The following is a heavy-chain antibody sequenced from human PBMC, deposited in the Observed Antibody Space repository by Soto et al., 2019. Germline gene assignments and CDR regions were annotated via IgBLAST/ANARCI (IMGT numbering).Heavy chain of an antibody. J-gene: IGHJ4*02. CDR2: VYYTGST. CDR1: GGSISGSY. Sequence: SDTLSLTCSVSGGSISGSYWSWIRQSPGKGLEWLGYVYYTGSTNYSPSLRSRVSISVDTSKNEFSLRLSSVTAADTAVYFCARSVAVPGAHLDYWGQGTQVTVSS. V-gene: IGHV4-59*01. CDR3: ARSVAVPGAHLDY. D-gene: IGHD6-19*01.